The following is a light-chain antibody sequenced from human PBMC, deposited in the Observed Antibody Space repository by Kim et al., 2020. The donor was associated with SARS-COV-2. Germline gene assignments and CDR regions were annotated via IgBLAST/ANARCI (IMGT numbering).Light chain of an antibody. CDR3: CSYAGRTTLV. CDR2: DVT. Sequence: GQSITISCTGRTSDVGSYNLVSWYQQHPAKAPKLIIYDVTERPSGVTDRFSGSKSGNTASLTVSGLQTEDEGVYYCCSYAGRTTLVFGGGTKLTVL. V-gene: IGLV2-23*02. J-gene: IGLJ3*02. CDR1: TSDVGSYNL.